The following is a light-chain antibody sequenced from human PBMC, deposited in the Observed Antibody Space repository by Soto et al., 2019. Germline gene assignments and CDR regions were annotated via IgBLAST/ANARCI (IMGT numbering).Light chain of an antibody. CDR2: GAS. CDR3: QQYGSAPPIT. CDR1: HSVSSSY. J-gene: IGKJ5*01. Sequence: EIVLTQSPGTLSLSPGERATLSCRASHSVSSSYLAWYQQKPGQAPRLLIYGASSMATGIPDRFSGSGSGTDFTLTISRLEPEDVAVDYCQQYGSAPPITFGQGTRLEIK. V-gene: IGKV3-20*01.